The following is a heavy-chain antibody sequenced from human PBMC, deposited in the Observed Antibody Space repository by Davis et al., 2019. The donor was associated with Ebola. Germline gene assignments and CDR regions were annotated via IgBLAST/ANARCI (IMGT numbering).Heavy chain of an antibody. D-gene: IGHD1-26*01. Sequence: SETLSLTCTVSGGSISSGGYYWSWIRQPPGKGLEWIGIIYYSGRTYYNPSLKSRVTISVDTSKNQFSLKLSSVTAADTAVYYCARGGMVVPFDYWGQGTLVTVSS. J-gene: IGHJ4*02. V-gene: IGHV4-39*01. CDR2: IYYSGRT. CDR3: ARGGMVVPFDY. CDR1: GGSISSGGYY.